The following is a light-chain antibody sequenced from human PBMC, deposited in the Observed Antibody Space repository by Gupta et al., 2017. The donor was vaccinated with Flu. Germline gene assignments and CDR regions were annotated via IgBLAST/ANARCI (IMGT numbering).Light chain of an antibody. J-gene: IGLJ1*01. CDR3: ISYAGSNSYV. CDR1: SSDVGAFKY. CDR2: EVN. V-gene: IGLV2-8*01. Sequence: TSSDVGAFKYVSWYQQYPGKAPKLLIYEVNNRPSGVPDRFSGSKSGNTASLTVSGLQAEDEADYYCISYAGSNSYVFGTGTKVTVL.